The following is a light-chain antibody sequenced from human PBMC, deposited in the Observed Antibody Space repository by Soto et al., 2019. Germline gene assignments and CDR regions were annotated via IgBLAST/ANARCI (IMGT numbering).Light chain of an antibody. CDR2: AAS. CDR3: QNYNSAPPAGT. Sequence: DFQMTQSPSSLSASVGDRVTITCRASQGINNHLAWFQQKPGKVPKVLIYAASTLQSGVPSRFSGSRSGTDFTLTISSLPLEDVATYYCQNYNSAPPAGTFGGGTKVEIK. J-gene: IGKJ4*01. V-gene: IGKV1-27*01. CDR1: QGINNH.